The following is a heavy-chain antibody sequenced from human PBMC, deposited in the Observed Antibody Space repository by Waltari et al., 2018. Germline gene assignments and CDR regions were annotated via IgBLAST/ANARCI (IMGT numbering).Heavy chain of an antibody. CDR2: ISSSSSYI. CDR3: ASSPIVGDTTYYFDY. D-gene: IGHD1-26*01. V-gene: IGHV3-21*01. J-gene: IGHJ4*02. CDR1: GFTFRSYW. Sequence: EEQIVETGGGLVQPGDSLRVSCTVSGFTFRSYWMHWVRQAPGKGLEWVSSISSSSSYIYYADSVKGRFTISRDNAKNSLYLQRNSLRAEDTAVYYCASSPIVGDTTYYFDYWGQGTLVTVSS.